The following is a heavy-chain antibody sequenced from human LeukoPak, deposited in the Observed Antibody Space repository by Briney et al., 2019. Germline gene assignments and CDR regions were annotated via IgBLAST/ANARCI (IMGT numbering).Heavy chain of an antibody. J-gene: IGHJ6*03. D-gene: IGHD2-2*01. CDR3: ARGEYQLRTYHYYYYYMDV. CDR1: GFTFEDYA. Sequence: GVSLRLFCAASGFTFEDYAMHWVRQALGKGLEWVSGISWNSGSIGYAHSVKGRFTISRDNAKNTLYLQMNSLRAEDTAVYYCARGEYQLRTYHYYYYYMDVWGKGTTVTVSS. V-gene: IGHV3-9*01. CDR2: ISWNSGSI.